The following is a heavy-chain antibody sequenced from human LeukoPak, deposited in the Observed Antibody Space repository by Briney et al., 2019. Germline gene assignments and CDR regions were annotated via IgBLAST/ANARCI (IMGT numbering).Heavy chain of an antibody. Sequence: PGGSLRLSCAASGFTFSNAWMSWVRQAPGKGLEWVGRIKSKTDGGTTDYAAPVKGRFTISRDDSKNTLYLQMNSLKTEDTAVYYCTTDTMALQPEMPLDYWGQGTLVTVSS. CDR1: GFTFSNAW. CDR2: IKSKTDGGTT. V-gene: IGHV3-15*01. J-gene: IGHJ4*02. D-gene: IGHD3-10*01. CDR3: TTDTMALQPEMPLDY.